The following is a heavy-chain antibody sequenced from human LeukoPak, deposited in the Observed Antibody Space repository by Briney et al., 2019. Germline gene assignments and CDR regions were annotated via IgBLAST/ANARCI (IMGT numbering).Heavy chain of an antibody. CDR2: IIPIFGTA. CDR3: ARVGYSSSWYNWTPSDY. Sequence: SVKVSCKASGYTFTSYGISWVRQAPGQGLEWMGGIIPIFGTANYAQKFQGRVTITADESTSTAYMELSSLRSEDTAVYYCARVGYSSSWYNWTPSDYWGQGTLVTVSS. D-gene: IGHD6-13*01. J-gene: IGHJ4*02. CDR1: GYTFTSYG. V-gene: IGHV1-69*13.